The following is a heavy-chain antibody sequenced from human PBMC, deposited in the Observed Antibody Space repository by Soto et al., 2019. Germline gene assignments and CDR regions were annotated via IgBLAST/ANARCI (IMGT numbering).Heavy chain of an antibody. CDR3: AKTRSLRLPLFMDY. Sequence: EVQLLESGGGLVQPGGSLRLSCAASGFTFSSYAMSWVRQAPGKGLEWVSAISGSGGSTYYADSVKGRFTISRDNXXNTLYLQMNSLRAEDTAVYYCAKTRSLRLPLFMDYWGQGTLVTVSS. D-gene: IGHD5-12*01. J-gene: IGHJ4*02. CDR2: ISGSGGST. V-gene: IGHV3-23*01. CDR1: GFTFSSYA.